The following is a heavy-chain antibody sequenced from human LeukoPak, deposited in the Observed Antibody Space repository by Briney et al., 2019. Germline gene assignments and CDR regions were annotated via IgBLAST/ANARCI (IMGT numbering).Heavy chain of an antibody. Sequence: PSETLSLTCTVSGGSISSYYGSWIRQPPGKGLEWIGYIYYSGSTNYNPSLKSRVTISVDTSKNQFSLKLSSVTAADTAVYYCARVLRAVALNWFDPWGQGTLVTVSS. V-gene: IGHV4-59*08. CDR1: GGSISSYY. D-gene: IGHD6-19*01. CDR3: ARVLRAVALNWFDP. CDR2: IYYSGST. J-gene: IGHJ5*02.